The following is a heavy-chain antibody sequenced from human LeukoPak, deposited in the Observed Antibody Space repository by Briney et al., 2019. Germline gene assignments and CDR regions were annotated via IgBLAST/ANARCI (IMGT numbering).Heavy chain of an antibody. CDR1: GFTFSSYA. D-gene: IGHD4-17*01. V-gene: IGHV3-23*01. J-gene: IGHJ4*02. CDR2: ISGSGGST. Sequence: PGGSLRLSCAASGFTFSSYAMSWVRQAPGKGLEWVSAISGSGGSTYYADSVKGRFTISRDNSKNTLYLQMNSLRAEDTAVYYCAKAGYGDYLNADVFDYWGQGTLVTVSS. CDR3: AKAGYGDYLNADVFDY.